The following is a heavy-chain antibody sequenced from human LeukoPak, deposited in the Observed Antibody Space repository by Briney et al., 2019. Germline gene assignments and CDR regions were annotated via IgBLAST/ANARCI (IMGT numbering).Heavy chain of an antibody. V-gene: IGHV1-8*01. Sequence: ASVKVSCKTSGYTFTSYDIHWVRQATGQGLEWMGWTSPNSGNTGYAQKFQGRVTMTRNTAINTAYMELSSLRSEDTAVYYCAREAGKDGYNLWGQGTLVTVSS. D-gene: IGHD5-24*01. CDR3: AREAGKDGYNL. J-gene: IGHJ5*02. CDR1: GYTFTSYD. CDR2: TSPNSGNT.